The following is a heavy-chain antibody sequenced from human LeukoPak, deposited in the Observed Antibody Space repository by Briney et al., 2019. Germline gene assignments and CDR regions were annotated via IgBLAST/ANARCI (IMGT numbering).Heavy chain of an antibody. J-gene: IGHJ4*02. CDR1: GYTLTELS. CDR3: ATSDTNGVTMIVVPMGY. Sequence: ASVKVSCKVSGYTLTELSRHWVRQAPGKVLEWMGGFDPEDGETIYAQKFQGRVTMTEDTSTDTAYMELSSLRSEDTAVYYCATSDTNGVTMIVVPMGYWGQGTLVTVSS. V-gene: IGHV1-24*01. CDR2: FDPEDGET. D-gene: IGHD3-22*01.